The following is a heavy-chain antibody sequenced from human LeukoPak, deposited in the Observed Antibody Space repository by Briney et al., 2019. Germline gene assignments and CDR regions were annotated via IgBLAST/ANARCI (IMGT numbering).Heavy chain of an antibody. D-gene: IGHD1-26*01. CDR1: DGSINSYY. CDR3: ARGRSNYYGMDV. V-gene: IGHV4-59*01. CDR2: IYYNGNT. Sequence: SETLSLTCSVSDGSINSYYWNRIRWPPGKGLEWIGYIYYNGNTNYSPSLKSRVTMSVDTSKNLFSLKVSSVTAADTAVYYCARGRSNYYGMDVWGQGTTVTVSS. J-gene: IGHJ6*02.